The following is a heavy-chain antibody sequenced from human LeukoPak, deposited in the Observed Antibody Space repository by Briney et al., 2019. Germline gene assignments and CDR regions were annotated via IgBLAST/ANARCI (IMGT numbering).Heavy chain of an antibody. D-gene: IGHD6-13*01. Sequence: SETLSLTCTVSGGSISSYYWSWIRQPPGKGLEWIGYIYYSGSTNYNPSLKSRVTISVDTSKNQFSLKLSSVTAEDTAVYYCARERAAAGGMDVWGQGTTVTVSS. V-gene: IGHV4-59*01. CDR1: GGSISSYY. CDR3: ARERAAAGGMDV. J-gene: IGHJ6*02. CDR2: IYYSGST.